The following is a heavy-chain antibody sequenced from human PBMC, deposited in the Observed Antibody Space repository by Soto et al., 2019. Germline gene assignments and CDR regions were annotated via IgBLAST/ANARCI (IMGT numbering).Heavy chain of an antibody. Sequence: SETLSLTCTVSGGSISSGDYYWSWIRQPPGKGLEWIGYIYYSGGTYYNPSLKSRVTISVDTSKNQFSLKLSSVTAADTAVYYCARGGGYVAFDIWGQGTMVTVSS. CDR2: IYYSGGT. V-gene: IGHV4-30-4*01. CDR3: ARGGGYVAFDI. CDR1: GGSISSGDYY. J-gene: IGHJ3*02. D-gene: IGHD5-12*01.